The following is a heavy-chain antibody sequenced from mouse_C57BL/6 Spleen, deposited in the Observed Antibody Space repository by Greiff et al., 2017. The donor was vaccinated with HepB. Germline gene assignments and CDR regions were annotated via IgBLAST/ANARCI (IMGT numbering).Heavy chain of an antibody. CDR3: ARKTESTYLPHYFDY. D-gene: IGHD5-1*01. Sequence: VQLQQSGAELVKPGASVKISCKASGYAFSSYWMNWVKQRPGKGLEWIGQIYPGDGDTNYNGKFKGKATLTADKSSSTAYMQLSSLTSEDSAVYFCARKTESTYLPHYFDYWGQGTTLTVSS. CDR1: GYAFSSYW. J-gene: IGHJ2*01. CDR2: IYPGDGDT. V-gene: IGHV1-80*01.